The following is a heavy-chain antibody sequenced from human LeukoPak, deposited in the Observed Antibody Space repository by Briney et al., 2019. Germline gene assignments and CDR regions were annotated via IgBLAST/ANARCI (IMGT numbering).Heavy chain of an antibody. CDR1: GGTFSSYA. D-gene: IGHD6-19*01. V-gene: IGHV1-69*04. CDR3: ARDFPSPSSGHPPGYFDY. CDR2: IIPILGIA. J-gene: IGHJ4*02. Sequence: GASVKVSCKASGGTFSSYAISWVRQAPGQGLEWMGRIIPILGIANYAQKFQGRVTITADKSTSTAYMELSSLRSEDAAVYYCARDFPSPSSGHPPGYFDYWGQGTLVTVSS.